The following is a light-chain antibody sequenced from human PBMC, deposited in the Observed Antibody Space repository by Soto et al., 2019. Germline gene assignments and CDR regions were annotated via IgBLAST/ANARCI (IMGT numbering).Light chain of an antibody. J-gene: IGKJ4*01. V-gene: IGKV1-39*01. CDR3: QQSYITPPLT. Sequence: DIQMTQSPSSLSASVGDRVTITCRASQSISTYLNWYQQKPGKAPKLLIYAASSLQSGVPSRFSACGSGTDFTLTISSLQPEDFATYYCQQSYITPPLTFGGGTKVEIK. CDR2: AAS. CDR1: QSISTY.